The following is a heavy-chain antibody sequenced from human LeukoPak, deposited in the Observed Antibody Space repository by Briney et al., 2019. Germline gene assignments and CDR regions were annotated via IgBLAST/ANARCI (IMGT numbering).Heavy chain of an antibody. D-gene: IGHD3-22*01. V-gene: IGHV4-34*01. J-gene: IGHJ4*02. CDR1: GGSFSGYY. Sequence: SETLSLTCAVYGGSFSGYYWSWIRQPPGKGLEWIGEINHSGSTNYNPSLKSRVTISVDTSKNQFSLKLSSVTAADTAVYYCARRLGVFYDSSGYAPGGGYFDYWGQGTLVTVSS. CDR2: INHSGST. CDR3: ARRLGVFYDSSGYAPGGGYFDY.